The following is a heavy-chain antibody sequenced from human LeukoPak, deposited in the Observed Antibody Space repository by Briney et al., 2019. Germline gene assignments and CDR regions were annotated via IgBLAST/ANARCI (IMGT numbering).Heavy chain of an antibody. CDR2: IYHSGST. V-gene: IGHV4-30-2*01. J-gene: IGHJ3*02. D-gene: IGHD7-27*01. Sequence: SQTLSLTCTVSGGSISSGGYYWSWIRQPPGKGLEWIGYIYHSGSTYYNPSVKSRVTISVDRSKNQCSRKLSAVTAADTAVYYCARHMDDNPFLGSPPTPDAFDIWGQGTMVTVSS. CDR1: GGSISSGGYY. CDR3: ARHMDDNPFLGSPPTPDAFDI.